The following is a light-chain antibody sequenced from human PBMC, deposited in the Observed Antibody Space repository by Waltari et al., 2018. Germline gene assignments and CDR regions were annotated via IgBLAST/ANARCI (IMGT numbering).Light chain of an antibody. CDR1: EYVSGSY. CDR3: QQSGTSPPRYT. Sequence: EIVLTQSPGTLSLSPGERAILSCRASEYVSGSYLAWYQQKPGRALRLLIYGASLRATGVADRFSGSGSGTDFTLTISRLEPEDFAIYYCQQSGTSPPRYTFGQGTRLEIK. J-gene: IGKJ2*01. CDR2: GAS. V-gene: IGKV3-20*01.